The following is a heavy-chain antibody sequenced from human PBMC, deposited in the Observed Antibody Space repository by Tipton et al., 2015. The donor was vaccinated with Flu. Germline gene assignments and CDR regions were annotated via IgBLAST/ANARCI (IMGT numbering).Heavy chain of an antibody. CDR3: AKDLGVGLVDAPYISGMHV. V-gene: IGHV3-30*18. CDR1: GFTFSDYG. D-gene: IGHD2-15*01. CDR2: ISYPRSDR. Sequence: SLRLSCAASGFTFSDYGMHWVRQAPGKGLEWVALISYPRSDRYNTAYADSVKVRFTISRDDSKKTLYMEMNTLRADDTAVYYCAKDLGVGLVDAPYISGMHVWGQGTTVTVSS. J-gene: IGHJ6*02.